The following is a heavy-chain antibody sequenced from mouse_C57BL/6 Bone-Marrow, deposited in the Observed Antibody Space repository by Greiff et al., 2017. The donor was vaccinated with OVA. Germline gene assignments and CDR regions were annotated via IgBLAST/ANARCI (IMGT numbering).Heavy chain of an antibody. J-gene: IGHJ2*01. CDR3: ARGGLITTVVASLDY. CDR2: ISSGSSTI. Sequence: EVQRVESGGGLVKPGGSLKLSCAASGFTFSDYGMHWVRQAPEKGLEWVAYISSGSSTIYYADTVKGRFTISRDNAKNTLFLQMTSLRSEDTAMYYCARGGLITTVVASLDYWGQGTTLTVSS. V-gene: IGHV5-17*01. CDR1: GFTFSDYG. D-gene: IGHD1-1*01.